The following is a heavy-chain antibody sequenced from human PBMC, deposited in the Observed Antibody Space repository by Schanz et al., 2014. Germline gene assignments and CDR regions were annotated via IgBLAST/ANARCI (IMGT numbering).Heavy chain of an antibody. J-gene: IGHJ4*02. D-gene: IGHD3-3*01. CDR1: GFTFSDHW. CDR3: ARDPRSVNEIDY. CDR2: IKGDSSEK. V-gene: IGHV3-7*03. Sequence: VQLVESGGALVQPGGSLRLSCSASGFTFSDHWMSWVRQPPGKGLEWVANIKGDSSEKNYVDTVKGRFTLSRDNAKKTMALQMNSLRIENTAVYYCARDPRSVNEIDYWGQGTLVTVSS.